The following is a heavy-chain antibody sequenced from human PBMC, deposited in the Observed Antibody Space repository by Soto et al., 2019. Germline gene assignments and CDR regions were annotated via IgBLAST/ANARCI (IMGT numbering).Heavy chain of an antibody. V-gene: IGHV2-5*02. Sequence: QITLKESGPPLVKPTQTLTLTCTVSGCSLTTSGVGVGWIRRPPGKALEWLALIYWDDDKRYSPSLKSRLTITKDTSKNQVVLTMTNMDPVDTATYYCAHRLQIAVTGTLDYWGQGTLVTVSS. CDR1: GCSLTTSGVG. CDR2: IYWDDDK. CDR3: AHRLQIAVTGTLDY. J-gene: IGHJ4*02. D-gene: IGHD1-1*01.